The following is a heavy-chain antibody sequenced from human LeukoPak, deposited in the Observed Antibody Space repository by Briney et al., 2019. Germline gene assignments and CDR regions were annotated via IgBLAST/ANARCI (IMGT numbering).Heavy chain of an antibody. CDR2: IYHSGST. CDR3: ARDGYSGYDIGDHY. D-gene: IGHD5-12*01. Sequence: PSGTLSLTCTVSGGSISSGGYYWSWIRQPPGKGLEWIGYIYHSGSTYYNPSLKSRVTISVDRSKNQFSLRLTSVTAADTAVYYCARDGYSGYDIGDHYWGQGTLVTVSS. V-gene: IGHV4-30-2*01. CDR1: GGSISSGGYY. J-gene: IGHJ4*02.